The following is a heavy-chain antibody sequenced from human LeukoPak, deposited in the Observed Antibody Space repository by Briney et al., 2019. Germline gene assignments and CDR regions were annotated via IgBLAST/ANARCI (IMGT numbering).Heavy chain of an antibody. CDR2: INPNSGGT. D-gene: IGHD6-19*01. CDR3: ASGPLTKKYSSGWYEGY. V-gene: IGHV1-2*02. Sequence: ASVKVSCKASGSTFTGYYMHWVRQAPGQGLEWMGWINPNSGGTNYAQKFQGRVTMTRDTSISTAYMELSRLRSDDTAVYYCASGPLTKKYSSGWYEGYWGQGTLVTVSS. CDR1: GSTFTGYY. J-gene: IGHJ4*02.